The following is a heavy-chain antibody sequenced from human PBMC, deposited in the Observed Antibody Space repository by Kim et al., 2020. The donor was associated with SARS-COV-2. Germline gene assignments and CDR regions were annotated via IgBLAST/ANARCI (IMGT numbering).Heavy chain of an antibody. D-gene: IGHD5-18*01. J-gene: IGHJ4*02. CDR2: ISSSSSYI. CDR1: GFTFSSYS. CDR3: ARADPSDYSYGFDY. Sequence: GGSLRLSCAASGFTFSSYSMNWVRQAPGKGLEWVSSISSSSSYIYYADSVKGRFTIFRDNANNSLYLQMNSLRAEDTAVYYCARADPSDYSYGFDYWGQGTLGTVSS. V-gene: IGHV3-21*01.